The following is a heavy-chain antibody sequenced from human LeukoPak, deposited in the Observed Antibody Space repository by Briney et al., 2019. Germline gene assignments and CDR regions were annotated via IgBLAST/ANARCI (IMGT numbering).Heavy chain of an antibody. J-gene: IGHJ6*04. Sequence: HPGGSLRLACAASGFTFSSYEMNWVRQAPGKGLEWVSYISSSGSTIYYADSVKGRFTISRDNAKNSLYLQMNSLRAEDTAVYYSAELGITMIGGVWGKGTTVTISS. CDR2: ISSSGSTI. CDR3: AELGITMIGGV. D-gene: IGHD3-10*02. V-gene: IGHV3-48*03. CDR1: GFTFSSYE.